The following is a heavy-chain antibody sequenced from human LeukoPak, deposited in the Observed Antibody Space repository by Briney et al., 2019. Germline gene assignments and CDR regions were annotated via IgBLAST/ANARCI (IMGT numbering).Heavy chain of an antibody. CDR2: ISGSGGST. Sequence: PGGSLRLSCAASGFTFSNYGMNWVRQAPGKGLEWVSGISGSGGSTYYADSVKGRFTISRDNTKNTLYLQMSSLRAEDTAVYYCAKASWGSYGPFDYWGQGTLVTVSS. CDR1: GFTFSNYG. CDR3: AKASWGSYGPFDY. J-gene: IGHJ4*02. D-gene: IGHD1-26*01. V-gene: IGHV3-23*01.